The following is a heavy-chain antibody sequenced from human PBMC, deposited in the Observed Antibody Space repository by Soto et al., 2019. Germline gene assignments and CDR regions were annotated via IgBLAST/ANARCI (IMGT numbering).Heavy chain of an antibody. CDR2: ISYDGSNK. V-gene: IGHV3-30-3*01. Sequence: QVQLVESGGGVVQPGRSLRLSCAASGFTFSSYAMHWVRQAPGKGLEWVAVISYDGSNKYYADSVKGRFTISRDNSKNTLYLQMNSLRAEDTAVYYCAREGLVTATLDYWGQGTLVTVSS. CDR3: AREGLVTATLDY. J-gene: IGHJ4*02. D-gene: IGHD2-21*02. CDR1: GFTFSSYA.